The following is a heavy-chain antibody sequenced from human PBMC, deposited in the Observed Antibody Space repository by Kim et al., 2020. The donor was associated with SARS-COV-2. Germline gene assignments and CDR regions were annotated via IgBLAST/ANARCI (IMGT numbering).Heavy chain of an antibody. CDR2: VYYSGSN. CDR1: GGSMSSRSYY. J-gene: IGHJ5*02. Sequence: SETLSLTCSVSGGSMSSRSYYWGLIRQPPGKGLEWIGSVYYSGSNYYNPSLKSRVTISVDTSKNQFSLKLSSVTAADTAVYYCARHGAVTSFVFDPWGQGTLVTVSS. D-gene: IGHD6-19*01. V-gene: IGHV4-39*01. CDR3: ARHGAVTSFVFDP.